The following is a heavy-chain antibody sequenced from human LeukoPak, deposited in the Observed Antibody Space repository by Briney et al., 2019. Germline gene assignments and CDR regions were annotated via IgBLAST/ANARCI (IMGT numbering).Heavy chain of an antibody. CDR1: GFTFSSYG. Sequence: GGSLRLSCAASGFTFSSYGMSWVRQAPGKGLGWVSYIRSSGDAIYYADSVKGRFTVSRDNAQTSLYLQMSSLRDEDTAVYYYAAGLEMGYWGQGTLVTVSS. CDR2: IRSSGDAI. J-gene: IGHJ4*02. CDR3: AAGLEMGY. D-gene: IGHD5-24*01. V-gene: IGHV3-48*02.